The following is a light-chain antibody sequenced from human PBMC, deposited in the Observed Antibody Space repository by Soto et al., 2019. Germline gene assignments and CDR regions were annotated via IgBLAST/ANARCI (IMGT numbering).Light chain of an antibody. CDR2: KAS. V-gene: IGKV1-5*03. CDR3: QQYNRDST. Sequence: IQMTQSPSTLSASVGDRVTITCRASQSISIWLAWYQQKPGKAPKLLIYKASSLESEVPSRFSGSGSGTVFPRTINMLQTDDSATYYCQQYNRDSTFGQGTKVQI. CDR1: QSISIW. J-gene: IGKJ1*01.